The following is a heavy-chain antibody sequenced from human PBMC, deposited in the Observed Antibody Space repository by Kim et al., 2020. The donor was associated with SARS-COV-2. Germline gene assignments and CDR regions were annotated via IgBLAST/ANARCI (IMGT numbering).Heavy chain of an antibody. CDR3: ARIHGENTYYDILTGYYGGSASSIGLYYFDY. D-gene: IGHD3-9*01. Sequence: SETLSLTCTVSGGSISSSSYYWGWIRQPPGKGLEWIGSIYYSGSTYYNPSLKSRVTISVDTSKNQFSLKLSSVTAADTGVYYSARIHGENTYYDILTGYYGGSASSIGLYYFDYSGQGTLVTVSS. CDR2: IYYSGST. V-gene: IGHV4-39*01. J-gene: IGHJ4*02. CDR1: GGSISSSSYY.